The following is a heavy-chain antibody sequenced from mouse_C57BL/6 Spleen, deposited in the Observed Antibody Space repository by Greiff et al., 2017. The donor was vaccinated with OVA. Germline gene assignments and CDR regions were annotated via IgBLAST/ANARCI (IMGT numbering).Heavy chain of an antibody. CDR3: TRVGYDYGDY. CDR2: IDPETGGT. D-gene: IGHD2-4*01. V-gene: IGHV1-15*01. Sequence: QVQLQQSGAELVRPGASVTLSCKASGYTFTDYEMHWVKQTPVHGLEWIGAIDPETGGTAYNQKFKGKAILTADKSSSTAYMELRSLTSEDSAVYFCTRVGYDYGDYWGQGTTLTVSS. CDR1: GYTFTDYE. J-gene: IGHJ2*01.